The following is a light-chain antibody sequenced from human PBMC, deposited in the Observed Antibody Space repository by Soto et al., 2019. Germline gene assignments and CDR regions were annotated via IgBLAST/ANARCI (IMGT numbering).Light chain of an antibody. J-gene: IGKJ3*01. CDR3: QHYDNLGT. Sequence: DIQMTQSQSALSVSVGERVTITYQARQDIRTFLNWYQQKPGKAPKLLTNDASNLETGVPSRFSGSGYGTDFTCTISSLQPEDIATYYCQHYDNLGTLGPGTKVDSK. CDR1: QDIRTF. V-gene: IGKV1-33*01. CDR2: DAS.